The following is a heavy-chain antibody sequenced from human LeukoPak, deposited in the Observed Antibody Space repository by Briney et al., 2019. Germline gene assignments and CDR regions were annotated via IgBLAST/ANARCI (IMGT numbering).Heavy chain of an antibody. Sequence: PSQTLSLTCTVSGGSISSDSYCWSWIRQPAGKGLEWIGRIYISGSTNYNPSLRSRVTISVDTSENQFSLKLSSVTAADTAVYYCAGAPYISGWDSPVPFDYWGQGTLVTVSS. CDR2: IYISGST. J-gene: IGHJ4*02. CDR3: AGAPYISGWDSPVPFDY. CDR1: GGSISSDSYC. D-gene: IGHD6-19*01. V-gene: IGHV4-61*02.